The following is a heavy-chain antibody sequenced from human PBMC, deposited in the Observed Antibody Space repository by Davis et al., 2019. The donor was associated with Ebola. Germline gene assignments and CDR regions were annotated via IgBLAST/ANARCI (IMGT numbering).Heavy chain of an antibody. CDR2: ILPGDSDT. D-gene: IGHD1-26*01. J-gene: IGHJ4*02. CDR1: GYSFTSFW. CDR3: ARQGAPYSAPAN. Sequence: PAGSLRLSCKASGYSFTSFWIGWVRQPPGQGLEWMGAILPGDSDTRYSPSFQGQVTISADKSITTAYLHWNSLKASDTAMYYCARQGAPYSAPANWGQGTLVTVSS. V-gene: IGHV5-51*01.